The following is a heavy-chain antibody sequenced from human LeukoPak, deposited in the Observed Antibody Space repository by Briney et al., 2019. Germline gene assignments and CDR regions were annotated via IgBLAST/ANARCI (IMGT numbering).Heavy chain of an antibody. V-gene: IGHV3-69-1*02. Sequence: ETLSLTCTVSGGSISSYYWSWIRQAPEKGLEWVSSISSTTYTYYADSVKGRFTISRDNSKNSLYLQMNSLTAEDTALYYCARDGSGWSRDVWGQGTTVTVSS. D-gene: IGHD6-19*01. CDR3: ARDGSGWSRDV. CDR1: GGSISSYY. CDR2: ISSTTYT. J-gene: IGHJ6*02.